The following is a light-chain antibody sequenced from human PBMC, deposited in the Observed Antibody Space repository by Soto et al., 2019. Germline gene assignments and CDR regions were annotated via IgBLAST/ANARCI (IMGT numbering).Light chain of an antibody. CDR2: DAS. CDR3: QQYGSSSIT. CDR1: QSVSSY. V-gene: IGKV3-11*01. Sequence: ESVLTQSPGTLSLSPGVRATLSCRASQSVSSYLAWYQQKPGQAPRLLIYDASNRATGIPARFSGSGSGTDFTLTISSLEPEDFAVYYCQQYGSSSITFGQGTRLAIK. J-gene: IGKJ5*01.